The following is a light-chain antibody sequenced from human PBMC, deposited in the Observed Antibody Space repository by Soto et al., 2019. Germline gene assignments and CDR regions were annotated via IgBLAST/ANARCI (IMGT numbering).Light chain of an antibody. J-gene: IGKJ1*01. Sequence: EIVMTQSPATLSVSPGERATLSCRASQSVSSNLAGYQQKPGQAPRLLLYGASTRAPGIPARFSSSASATEFTLTISRLQSEAFAVYYCQQYNTWPPWTFGQGTKVPIK. CDR2: GAS. CDR3: QQYNTWPPWT. V-gene: IGKV3-15*01. CDR1: QSVSSN.